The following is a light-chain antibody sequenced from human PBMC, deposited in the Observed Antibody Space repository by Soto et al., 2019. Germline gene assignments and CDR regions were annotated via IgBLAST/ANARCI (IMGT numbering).Light chain of an antibody. Sequence: EIVLTQSPATLSLSPGERATLSCRASQSISSYLAWYQQKPGQAPRLLIYDVSNRAPGIPARFSGSGSGTDFTLTITRLEPEDFAVYFCLQYGGLPRTFGQGTKVDIK. CDR2: DVS. V-gene: IGKV3-11*01. J-gene: IGKJ1*01. CDR3: LQYGGLPRT. CDR1: QSISSY.